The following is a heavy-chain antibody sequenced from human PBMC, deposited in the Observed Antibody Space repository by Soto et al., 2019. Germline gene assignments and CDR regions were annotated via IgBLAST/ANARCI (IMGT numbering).Heavy chain of an antibody. J-gene: IGHJ2*01. CDR1: GYSFTSYW. CDR3: ARLSRLHRDWYFDL. CDR2: IYPGDSDT. D-gene: IGHD4-4*01. V-gene: IGHV5-51*01. Sequence: PGESLKISCKGSGYSFTSYWIVWVRQMPGKGLEWMGIIYPGDSDTNYSPSFQGHISISADKSISTAYLQWSSLKASDTAMYYCARLSRLHRDWYFDLWGRGTLVTVSS.